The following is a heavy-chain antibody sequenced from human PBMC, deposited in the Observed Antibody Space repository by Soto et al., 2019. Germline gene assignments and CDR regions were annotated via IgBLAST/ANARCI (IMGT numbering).Heavy chain of an antibody. J-gene: IGHJ3*02. V-gene: IGHV1-18*01. Sequence: GESLKISCRASGYTFTSYGISWVRQAPGQGLEWMGWISAYNGNTNYAQKLQGRVTMTTDTSTSTAYMELRSLRSDDTAVYYCAREEGGDFWSGYYDAFDIWGQGTMVTVSS. CDR2: ISAYNGNT. D-gene: IGHD3-3*01. CDR1: GYTFTSYG. CDR3: AREEGGDFWSGYYDAFDI.